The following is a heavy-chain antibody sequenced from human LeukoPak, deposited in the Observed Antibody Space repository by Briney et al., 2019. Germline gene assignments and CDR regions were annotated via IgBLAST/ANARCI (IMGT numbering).Heavy chain of an antibody. Sequence: GGSLRLSCAASGFTFSTYAMGWVRHAPGRGLEWVSFISGSGTSTYYADSVKGRFTISRDNSKNTLSLQMNSLRVEDTAVYYCAKDLYYGSGSKFDDWGQGTLVTVSS. CDR1: GFTFSTYA. J-gene: IGHJ4*02. CDR3: AKDLYYGSGSKFDD. V-gene: IGHV3-23*01. D-gene: IGHD3-10*01. CDR2: ISGSGTST.